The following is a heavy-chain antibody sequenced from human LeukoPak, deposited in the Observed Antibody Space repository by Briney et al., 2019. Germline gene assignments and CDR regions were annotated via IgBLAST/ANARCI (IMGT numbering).Heavy chain of an antibody. CDR2: MNPNGGNT. V-gene: IGHV1-8*01. J-gene: IGHJ6*02. CDR3: ARGGYDSSGYYEPVSYYYGMDV. D-gene: IGHD3-22*01. Sequence: GASVKVSCKASGYTFTSYDINWVRQATGQGLEWMEWMNPNGGNTGYAQKFQGRVTMTRNTSISTAYMELSSLRSEDTAVYYCARGGYDSSGYYEPVSYYYGMDVWGQGTTVTVS. CDR1: GYTFTSYD.